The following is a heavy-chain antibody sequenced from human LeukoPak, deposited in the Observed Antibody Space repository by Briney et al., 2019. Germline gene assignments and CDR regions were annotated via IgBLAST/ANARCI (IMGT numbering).Heavy chain of an antibody. D-gene: IGHD3-16*01. Sequence: GGSLRLSCAASGFTFSSYWMHWVRQAPGKGLVWVSRINSDGSSTSYADSVKGRFTISRDNAKNTLYLQMNSLRAEDTAVYYCAGFWGYYYGMDIWGQGTTVTVSS. CDR2: INSDGSST. CDR3: AGFWGYYYGMDI. CDR1: GFTFSSYW. V-gene: IGHV3-74*01. J-gene: IGHJ6*02.